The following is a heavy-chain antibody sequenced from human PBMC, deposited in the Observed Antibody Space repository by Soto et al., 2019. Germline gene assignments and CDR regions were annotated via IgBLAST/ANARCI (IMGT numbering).Heavy chain of an antibody. Sequence: PGGSLRLSCGASGFTFDDYAMHWVRQAPGKGLEWVSGISWNSNNIGYADSVKGRFTISRDNAKNSLYLQMNSLRAEDTALYYCAKGYCSSTSCSVDYWGLGTLVTVSS. V-gene: IGHV3-9*01. D-gene: IGHD2-2*01. CDR1: GFTFDDYA. J-gene: IGHJ4*02. CDR3: AKGYCSSTSCSVDY. CDR2: ISWNSNNI.